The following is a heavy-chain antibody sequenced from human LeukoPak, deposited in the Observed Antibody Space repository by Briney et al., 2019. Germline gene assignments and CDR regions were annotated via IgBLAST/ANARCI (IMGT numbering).Heavy chain of an antibody. J-gene: IGHJ4*02. D-gene: IGHD2-21*01. CDR2: IEPDGNEK. V-gene: IGHV3-7*01. Sequence: PGGSLRLSCAASGFSFSRTWMSWVRQAPGKGPEWVANIEPDGNEKGYVNSVRGRFTISRDNAKNSLSLEMNSLTVEDKAVYYCAGAYYWGQGTLVTVSS. CDR1: GFSFSRTW. CDR3: AGAYY.